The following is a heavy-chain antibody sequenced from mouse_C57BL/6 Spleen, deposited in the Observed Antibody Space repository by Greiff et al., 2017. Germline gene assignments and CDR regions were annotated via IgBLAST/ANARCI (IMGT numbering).Heavy chain of an antibody. CDR2: ISDGGSYT. J-gene: IGHJ2*01. CDR3: ARRRAWGYFDD. V-gene: IGHV5-4*03. Sequence: EVMLVESGGGLVKPGGSLKLSCAASGFTFSSYAMSWVRQTPEQRLEWVATISDGGSYTYYPDNVKGRFTISRDNAKNNLYLQMSHLKSEDTAMYYCARRRAWGYFDDWGKGTTLTVSS. CDR1: GFTFSSYA. D-gene: IGHD3-3*01.